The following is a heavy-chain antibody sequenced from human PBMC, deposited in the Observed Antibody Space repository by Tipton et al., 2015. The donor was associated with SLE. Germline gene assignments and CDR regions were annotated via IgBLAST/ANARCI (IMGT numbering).Heavy chain of an antibody. Sequence: SLRLSCAASGFTFTSYWMHWVRQAPGKGLVWVSLINSDGSSTSYADSVKGRFTISRDNAKNTLYLQMNSLRAEDTAVYYCAREVRGDIVPSPVGFDIWGQGTMVTVSS. J-gene: IGHJ3*02. CDR2: INSDGSST. V-gene: IGHV3-74*01. CDR1: GFTFTSYW. D-gene: IGHD2-15*01. CDR3: AREVRGDIVPSPVGFDI.